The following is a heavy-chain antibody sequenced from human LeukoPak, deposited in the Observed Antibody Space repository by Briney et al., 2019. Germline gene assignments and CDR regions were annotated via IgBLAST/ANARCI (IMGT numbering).Heavy chain of an antibody. CDR1: GYTFTGYY. J-gene: IGHJ5*02. D-gene: IGHD1-1*01. CDR2: INPNSGGT. CDR3: ARSTRSVGWFDP. Sequence: ASVKVSCKVSGYTFTGYYMHWVRQAPGQGLEWMGRINPNSGGTNYAQKFRGRVTMTRDTSISTAYMELSRLRSDDTAVYYCARSTRSVGWFDPWGQGTLVTVSS. V-gene: IGHV1-2*06.